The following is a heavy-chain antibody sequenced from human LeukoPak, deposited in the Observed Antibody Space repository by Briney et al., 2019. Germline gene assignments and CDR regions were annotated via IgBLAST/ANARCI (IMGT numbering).Heavy chain of an antibody. J-gene: IGHJ6*03. D-gene: IGHD1-14*01. V-gene: IGHV1-69*05. Sequence: GASVKVSCKASGDTFNNYIITWVRQAPGQGLEWMGGVMPLFNTPNYAQKFQGRITITTDPSTHTSYMELRSLRPEDTAVYSCARVDRHHFYMDVWGKGTTVTVSS. CDR1: GDTFNNYI. CDR3: ARVDRHHFYMDV. CDR2: VMPLFNTP.